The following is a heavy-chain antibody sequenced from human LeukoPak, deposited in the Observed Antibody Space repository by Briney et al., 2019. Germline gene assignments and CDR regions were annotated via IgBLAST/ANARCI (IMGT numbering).Heavy chain of an antibody. CDR2: IYYSGST. J-gene: IGHJ6*02. Sequence: TSETLSLTCTVSGGSISSYYWSWIRQPPGKGLEWIGYIYYSGSTNYNPSLKSRVTISVDTSKNQFSLKLGSVTAADTAVYYCARQYYDSSGYFLGNYYYGMDVWGQGTTVTVSS. CDR3: ARQYYDSSGYFLGNYYYGMDV. CDR1: GGSISSYY. D-gene: IGHD3-22*01. V-gene: IGHV4-59*08.